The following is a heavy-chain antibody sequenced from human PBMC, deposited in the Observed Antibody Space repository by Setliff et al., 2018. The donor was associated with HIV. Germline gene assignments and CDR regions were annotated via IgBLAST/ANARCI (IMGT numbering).Heavy chain of an antibody. D-gene: IGHD3-10*01. CDR1: GFTFSDYY. Sequence: LSLSCAASGFTFSDYYMSWIRQAPGKGLEWVSYISDKHYVDSVKGRFTISSDNADNSVHLQMNSLRAEDPAVYYCARDWNGSGRAMDVWGKGTTVTVSS. CDR2: ISDK. V-gene: IGHV3-11*05. CDR3: ARDWNGSGRAMDV. J-gene: IGHJ6*03.